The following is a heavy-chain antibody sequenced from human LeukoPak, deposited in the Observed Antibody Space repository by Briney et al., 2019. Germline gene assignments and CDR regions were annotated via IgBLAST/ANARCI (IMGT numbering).Heavy chain of an antibody. CDR2: ISNDGRDK. J-gene: IGHJ4*02. CDR3: ARDRNIAAAVYDFDY. CDR1: GFTFSTYP. Sequence: GGSLRLSCAASGFTFSTYPMHWVRRVPGKGLEWVAVISNDGRDKHHADSVKGRFTVSRDNSKNTIYLQMNSLRTEDTAVYYCARDRNIAAAVYDFDYWGQGALVTVST. V-gene: IGHV3-30*04. D-gene: IGHD6-13*01.